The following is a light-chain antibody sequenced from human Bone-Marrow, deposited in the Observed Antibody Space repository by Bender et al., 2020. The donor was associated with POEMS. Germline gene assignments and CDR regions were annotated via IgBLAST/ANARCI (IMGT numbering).Light chain of an antibody. CDR1: SSDVGSYNL. V-gene: IGLV2-14*02. Sequence: QSALTQPASVSGSPGQSITISCTGTSSDVGSYNLVSWYQQHPGKAPKLMIYEVSKRPSGVSNRFSGSKSGNTASLNISGLQAEDEADYYCSSYTSSSTPSVFGGGTKLTVI. J-gene: IGLJ3*02. CDR2: EVS. CDR3: SSYTSSSTPSV.